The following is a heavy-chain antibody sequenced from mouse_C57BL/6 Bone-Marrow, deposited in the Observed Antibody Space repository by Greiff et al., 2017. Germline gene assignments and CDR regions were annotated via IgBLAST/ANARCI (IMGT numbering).Heavy chain of an antibody. CDR3: TGELGGAMDY. CDR1: GFTFSNYW. J-gene: IGHJ4*01. Sequence: DVKLVESGGGLVQPGGSMKLSCVASGFTFSNYWMNWVRPSPEKGLEWVAQIRLKSDNYATHYAESVKGRFTISRDDSKSSVYLQMNNLRAEDTGIYYCTGELGGAMDYWGQGTSVTVSS. CDR2: IRLKSDNYAT. D-gene: IGHD3-3*01. V-gene: IGHV6-3*01.